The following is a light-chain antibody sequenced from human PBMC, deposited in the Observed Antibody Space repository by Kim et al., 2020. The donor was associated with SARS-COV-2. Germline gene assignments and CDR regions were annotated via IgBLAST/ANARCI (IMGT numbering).Light chain of an antibody. CDR3: QKYNSAPWT. Sequence: DIQMTQSPSSLSASVGDRVTITCRASQGISNSLAWYQQKPGKGPKVLIYDASTLQSRVPSRFSGSGSGTDFTLTISSLQPEDVATYYCQKYNSAPWTLGQGTKVDIK. V-gene: IGKV1-27*01. J-gene: IGKJ1*01. CDR1: QGISNS. CDR2: DAS.